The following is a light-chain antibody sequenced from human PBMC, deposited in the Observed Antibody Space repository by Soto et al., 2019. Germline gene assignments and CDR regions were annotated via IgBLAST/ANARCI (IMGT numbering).Light chain of an antibody. CDR3: SSYTSSSTLV. J-gene: IGLJ1*01. Sequence: QSALTQPASVSGSPGQSITISCTGTSSDVGGYNYVSWYQQHPGKAPKLMIYDVSNRPSGVSNRFSGSKSGNTASLTISGLQAEDEADYYCSSYTSSSTLVFGTETKVPVL. CDR2: DVS. V-gene: IGLV2-14*01. CDR1: SSDVGGYNY.